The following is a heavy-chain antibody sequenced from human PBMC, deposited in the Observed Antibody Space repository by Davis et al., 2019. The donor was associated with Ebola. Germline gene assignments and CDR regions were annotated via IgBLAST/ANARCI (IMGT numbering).Heavy chain of an antibody. CDR1: GFTFSSYG. J-gene: IGHJ4*02. V-gene: IGHV3-33*08. CDR3: ARDGGRDSWD. CDR2: IWYDGSNK. D-gene: IGHD6-13*01. Sequence: GESLKISCAASGFTFSSYGMHWVRQAPGKGLEWVAVIWYDGSNKYYADSVKGRFTISRGNSKNTLYLQMNSLRAEDTAVYYCARDGGRDSWDWGQGTLVTVSS.